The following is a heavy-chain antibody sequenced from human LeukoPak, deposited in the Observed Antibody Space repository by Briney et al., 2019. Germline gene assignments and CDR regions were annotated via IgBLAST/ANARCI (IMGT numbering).Heavy chain of an antibody. V-gene: IGHV3-23*01. D-gene: IGHD3-22*01. CDR1: GFTFSSYG. CDR2: ISGSGGSR. Sequence: RGSLRLSCAASGFTFSSYGMSWVRQAPGKGLEWVSGISGSGGSRYYADSVKGRFSISRDKSKNTLYLQMNSLRAEDTAVYYCAKMNYDSRGYYSTLDYWGQGTLVTVSP. CDR3: AKMNYDSRGYYSTLDY. J-gene: IGHJ4*02.